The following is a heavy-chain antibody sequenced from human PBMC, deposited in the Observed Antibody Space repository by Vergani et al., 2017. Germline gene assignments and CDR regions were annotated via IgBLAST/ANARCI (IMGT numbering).Heavy chain of an antibody. CDR3: ARERIRLFGVVVHDAFDI. Sequence: QVQLVQSGAEVKKPGSSVKVSCKASGGTFSSYAISWVRQAPGQGLEWMGRIIPLFGTVNYAQKFQGRVTITADESTSTAYMELSRLRSNDTAVYYCARERIRLFGVVVHDAFDIWGQGTMVTVSS. CDR2: IIPLFGTV. D-gene: IGHD3-3*01. CDR1: GGTFSSYA. V-gene: IGHV1-69*13. J-gene: IGHJ3*02.